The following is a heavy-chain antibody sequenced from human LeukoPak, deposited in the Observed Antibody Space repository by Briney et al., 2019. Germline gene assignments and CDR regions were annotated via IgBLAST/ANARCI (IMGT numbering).Heavy chain of an antibody. D-gene: IGHD1-26*01. CDR3: ARDLNEGRDP. J-gene: IGHJ5*02. CDR1: GGTFNSYA. Sequence: GSSVKVSCKASGGTFNSYAISWVRQAPGQGLEWMGRIIPIFGIANYAQKFQGRVTITADKSTSTAYMELSSLRSEDTAVYYCARDLNEGRDPWGQGTLVTVSS. V-gene: IGHV1-69*04. CDR2: IIPIFGIA.